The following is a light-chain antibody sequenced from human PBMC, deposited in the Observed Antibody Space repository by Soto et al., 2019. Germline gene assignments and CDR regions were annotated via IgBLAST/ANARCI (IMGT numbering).Light chain of an antibody. J-gene: IGKJ2*01. V-gene: IGKV3-20*01. Sequence: EIVLTQSPGTLSLSPGDKVTLSCRASQSVTRDYLAWYQQTPGQAPRLLLYGASSRATGIPDRFSGSGSGTDFTLTISRLEPEDSAVYYCNHYAPAPPYTFGQGTKVDIK. CDR1: QSVTRDY. CDR2: GAS. CDR3: NHYAPAPPYT.